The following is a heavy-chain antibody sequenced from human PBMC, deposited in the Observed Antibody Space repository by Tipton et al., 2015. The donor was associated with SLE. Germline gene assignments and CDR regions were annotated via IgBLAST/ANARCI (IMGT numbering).Heavy chain of an antibody. D-gene: IGHD1-7*01. J-gene: IGHJ6*03. CDR2: IIPILGIA. CDR3: ARDLRLNWNYEADYYYYMDV. V-gene: IGHV1-69*04. Sequence: QSGAEVKKPGSSVKFSCKASGGTFSSYTISWVRQAPGQGLEWMGRIIPILGIANYAQKFQGRVTITADKSTSTAYMELSSLRSEDTAVYYCARDLRLNWNYEADYYYYMDVWGKGTTVTVSS. CDR1: GGTFSSYT.